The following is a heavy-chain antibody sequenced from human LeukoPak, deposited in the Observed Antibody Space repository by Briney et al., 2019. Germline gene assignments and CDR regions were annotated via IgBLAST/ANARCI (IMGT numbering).Heavy chain of an antibody. CDR3: ARAGSYYDSSGYYYSRSKFDY. D-gene: IGHD3-22*01. CDR2: INHSGST. J-gene: IGHJ4*02. Sequence: SETLSLTCAVYGGSFSGCYWSWIRQPPGKGLEWIGEINHSGSTNYNPSLKSRVTISVDTSKNQFSLKLSSVTAADTAVYYCARAGSYYDSSGYYYSRSKFDYWGQGTLVTVSS. CDR1: GGSFSGCY. V-gene: IGHV4-34*01.